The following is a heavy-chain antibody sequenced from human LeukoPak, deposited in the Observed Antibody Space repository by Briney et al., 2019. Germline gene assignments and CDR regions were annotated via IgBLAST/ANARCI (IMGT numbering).Heavy chain of an antibody. CDR3: AKAATGYSSGWYYFDY. V-gene: IGHV3-43*01. CDR1: GFTFSSYS. Sequence: GGSLRLSCAASGFTFSSYSMNWVRQAPGKGLEWVSLISWDGGSTYYADSVKGRFTISRDNSKNSLYLQMNSLRTEDTALYYCAKAATGYSSGWYYFDYWGQGTLVTVSS. J-gene: IGHJ4*02. CDR2: ISWDGGST. D-gene: IGHD6-19*01.